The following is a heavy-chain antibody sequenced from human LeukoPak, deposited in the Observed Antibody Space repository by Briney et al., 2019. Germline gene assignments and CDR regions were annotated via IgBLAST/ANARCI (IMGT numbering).Heavy chain of an antibody. CDR2: INPSGGST. D-gene: IGHD6-19*01. V-gene: IGHV1-46*01. Sequence: ASVKVSCKASGYTFTSYYMHWVRQAPGQGLEWMGIINPSGGSTSYAQKFQGRVTMTRDTSTSTVYMELSSLRSEDTAVYYCARDATPSSSGWYGSDYWGQGTLVTVSS. CDR1: GYTFTSYY. J-gene: IGHJ4*02. CDR3: ARDATPSSSGWYGSDY.